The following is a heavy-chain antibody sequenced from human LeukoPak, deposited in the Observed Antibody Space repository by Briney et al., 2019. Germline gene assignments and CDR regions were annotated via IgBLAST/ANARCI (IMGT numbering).Heavy chain of an antibody. CDR1: GGSFSGYY. D-gene: IGHD3-22*01. V-gene: IGHV4-30-4*08. Sequence: SETLSLTCAVYGGSFSGYYWSWIRQPPGKGLEWIGYIYYSGSTYYNPSLKSRVTLSVDTSKNQFSLKLSSVTAADTAVYYCARARESSGYYYNWGQGTLVTVSS. J-gene: IGHJ4*02. CDR2: IYYSGST. CDR3: ARARESSGYYYN.